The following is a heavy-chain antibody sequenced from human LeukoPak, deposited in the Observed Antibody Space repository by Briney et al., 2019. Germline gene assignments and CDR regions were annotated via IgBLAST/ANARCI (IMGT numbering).Heavy chain of an antibody. Sequence: GGSLRLSCAASGFTFSKVWMTWVRQAPGKGLEWVGRTRSKTGGGASEYAAPVKGRFSISRDDSNSTLYLEMISLKAEDTAIYYCTTDVNRFMVTASSWGQGTLVTVSS. J-gene: IGHJ5*02. CDR1: GFTFSKVW. CDR2: TRSKTGGGAS. CDR3: TTDVNRFMVTASS. D-gene: IGHD2-21*02. V-gene: IGHV3-15*01.